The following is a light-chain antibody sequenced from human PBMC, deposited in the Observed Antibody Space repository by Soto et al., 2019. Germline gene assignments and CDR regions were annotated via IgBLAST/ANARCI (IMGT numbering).Light chain of an antibody. V-gene: IGKV3-20*01. CDR3: QHYGTTPWT. CDR1: QSVCSRC. Sequence: ETVLTQSPGTLSLSPGERVTLSCGASQSVCSRCFAWYQQKPGQSPRLLIYGASTRATGIPDRFSGSGSGTDFTLTISRLEPEDFAVYYCQHYGTTPWTFGQGTKVRIK. CDR2: GAS. J-gene: IGKJ1*01.